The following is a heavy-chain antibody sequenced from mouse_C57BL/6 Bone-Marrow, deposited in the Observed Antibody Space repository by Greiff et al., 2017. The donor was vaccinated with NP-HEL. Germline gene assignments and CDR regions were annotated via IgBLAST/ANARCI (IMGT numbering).Heavy chain of an antibody. CDR2: ISNLAYSI. CDR1: GFTFSDYG. V-gene: IGHV5-15*01. D-gene: IGHD1-1*01. CDR3: ARQRRYYGSSHYYAMDY. J-gene: IGHJ4*01. Sequence: EVKVVESGGGLVQPGGSLKLSCAASGFTFSDYGMAWVRQAPRKGPEWVAFISNLAYSIYYADTVTGRFTISRENAKNTLYLEMSSLRSEDTAMYYCARQRRYYGSSHYYAMDYWGQGTSVTVSS.